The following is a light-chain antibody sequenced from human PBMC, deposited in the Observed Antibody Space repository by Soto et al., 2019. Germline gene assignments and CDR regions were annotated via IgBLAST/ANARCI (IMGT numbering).Light chain of an antibody. Sequence: QSVLTQPASVSGSPGQSITISCTGTSSDVGGYNSVSWYQQHPGKAPKLMIYEVSYRPSGVSNRFSGSKSGNTASLTISGLQAEDEAEYYCSSYTSSSTYVFGTGTKLTVL. CDR2: EVS. CDR3: SSYTSSSTYV. CDR1: SSDVGGYNS. V-gene: IGLV2-14*01. J-gene: IGLJ1*01.